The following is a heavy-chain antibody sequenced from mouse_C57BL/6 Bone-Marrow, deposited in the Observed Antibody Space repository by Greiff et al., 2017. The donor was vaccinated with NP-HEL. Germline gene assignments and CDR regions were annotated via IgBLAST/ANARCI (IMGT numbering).Heavy chain of an antibody. CDR2: IYPRSGNT. CDR1: GYTFTSYG. J-gene: IGHJ4*01. Sequence: QVQLKQSGAELARPGASVKLSCKASGYTFTSYGISWVKQRTGQGLEWIGEIYPRSGNTYYNEKFKGKATLTADKSSSTAYMELRSLTSEDSAVYFCARRRAYYSNYDAMDYWGQGTSVTVSS. D-gene: IGHD2-5*01. V-gene: IGHV1-81*01. CDR3: ARRRAYYSNYDAMDY.